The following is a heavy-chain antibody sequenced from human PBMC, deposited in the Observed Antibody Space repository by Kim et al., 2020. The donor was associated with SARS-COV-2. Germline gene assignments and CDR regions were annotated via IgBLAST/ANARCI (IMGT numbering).Heavy chain of an antibody. J-gene: IGHJ4*02. V-gene: IGHV3-21*01. Sequence: GGSLRLSCAASGFTFSSYSMNWVRQAPGKGLEWVSSISSSSSYIYYADSVKGRFTISRDNAKNSLYLQMNSLRAEDTAVYYCARLIMDTAMVMDDYWGQGTLVTVSS. CDR3: ARLIMDTAMVMDDY. CDR2: ISSSSSYI. D-gene: IGHD5-18*01. CDR1: GFTFSSYS.